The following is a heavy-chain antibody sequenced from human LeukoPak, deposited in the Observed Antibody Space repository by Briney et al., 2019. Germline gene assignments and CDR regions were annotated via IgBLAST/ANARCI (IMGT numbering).Heavy chain of an antibody. Sequence: PGGSLRLSCAASGFTFSSYGMHWVRQAPGKGLEWVAVIWYGGSNKYYADSVKGRFTISRDNSKNTLYLQMNSLRAEDTAVYYCAKAWGWTGYYGMDVWGQGTTVTVSS. D-gene: IGHD3-16*01. CDR2: IWYGGSNK. J-gene: IGHJ6*02. CDR1: GFTFSSYG. CDR3: AKAWGWTGYYGMDV. V-gene: IGHV3-30*02.